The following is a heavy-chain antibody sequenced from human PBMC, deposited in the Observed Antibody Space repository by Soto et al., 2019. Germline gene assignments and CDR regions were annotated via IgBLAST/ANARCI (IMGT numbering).Heavy chain of an antibody. CDR3: AKGLVYDILTGYPDY. D-gene: IGHD3-9*01. V-gene: IGHV3-43*01. CDR2: ISWDGGST. Sequence: VQLVESGGVVVQPGGSLRLSCAASGFTFDDYTMHWVRQAPGKGLEWVSLISWDGGSTYYADSVKGRFTISRDNSKNSLYLQMNSLRTEDTALYYCAKGLVYDILTGYPDYWGQGTLVTVSS. J-gene: IGHJ4*02. CDR1: GFTFDDYT.